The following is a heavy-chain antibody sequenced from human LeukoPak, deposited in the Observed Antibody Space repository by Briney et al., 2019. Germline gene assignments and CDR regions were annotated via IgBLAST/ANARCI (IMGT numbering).Heavy chain of an antibody. Sequence: ASVKVSCKASGYTFSTYGISWLRQAPGQGLEWMGWISASNGNTNYAQKFQGRVTMTTDTSTSTLYMEVRSLRSDDTAVYYCARDNGYKSVDYWGQGTLFTVSS. J-gene: IGHJ4*02. CDR2: ISASNGNT. D-gene: IGHD1-14*01. CDR3: ARDNGYKSVDY. CDR1: GYTFSTYG. V-gene: IGHV1-18*01.